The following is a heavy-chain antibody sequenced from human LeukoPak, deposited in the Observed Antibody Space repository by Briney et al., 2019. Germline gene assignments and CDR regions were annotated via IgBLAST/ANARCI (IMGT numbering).Heavy chain of an antibody. CDR1: GYTFTGYY. CDR3: ARARIAVAGTPWFDP. J-gene: IGHJ5*02. V-gene: IGHV1-2*02. D-gene: IGHD6-19*01. Sequence: ASVKVSCKASGYTFTGYYMHWVRQAPGQGLEWMGWINPNSGGTNYAQKFQGRVTMTSDTSISTAYMELSRLRSDDTAVYYCARARIAVAGTPWFDPWGQGTLVTVSS. CDR2: INPNSGGT.